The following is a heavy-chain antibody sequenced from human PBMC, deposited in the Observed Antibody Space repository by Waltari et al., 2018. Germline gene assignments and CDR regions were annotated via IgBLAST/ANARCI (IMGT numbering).Heavy chain of an antibody. Sequence: QVQLVQSGAEVKKPGSSVKVSCKASGGTFSSYAISWVRQAPGQGLEWMGGIIPIFGTANYAQKFQGRVTITADESTSTAYMELSSLRSEDTAVYYCARDPSPATVTTHNQIASWGQGTPVTVSS. V-gene: IGHV1-69*01. D-gene: IGHD4-17*01. J-gene: IGHJ4*02. CDR3: ARDPSPATVTTHNQIAS. CDR1: GGTFSSYA. CDR2: IIPIFGTA.